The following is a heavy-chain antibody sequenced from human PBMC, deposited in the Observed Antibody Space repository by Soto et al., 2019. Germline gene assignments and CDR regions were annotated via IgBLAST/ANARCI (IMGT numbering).Heavy chain of an antibody. V-gene: IGHV1-18*01. Sequence: ASVKVSCKASGYTFTSYGISWVRQAPGQGLEWMGWISAYNGNTNYAQKLQGRVTMTTDTSTSTAYMELRSLRSDDTAVYYCARGGPYYDFWSGSNWFDPWGQGTLVTVSS. D-gene: IGHD3-3*01. CDR2: ISAYNGNT. CDR1: GYTFTSYG. CDR3: ARGGPYYDFWSGSNWFDP. J-gene: IGHJ5*02.